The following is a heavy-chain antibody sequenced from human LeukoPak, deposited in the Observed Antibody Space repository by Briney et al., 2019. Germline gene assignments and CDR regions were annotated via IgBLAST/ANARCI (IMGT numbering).Heavy chain of an antibody. CDR2: ISYDGNNK. CDR3: AKPSTFYDILTGYYYFDY. D-gene: IGHD3-9*01. V-gene: IGHV3-30*04. J-gene: IGHJ4*02. Sequence: GGSLRLSCAASGFTFSTYAMHWVRQAPGKGLEWVAAISYDGNNKYYADSVKGRFTISRDNSKNTLYLQMNSLRAEDTAVYYCAKPSTFYDILTGYYYFDYWGQGTLVTVSS. CDR1: GFTFSTYA.